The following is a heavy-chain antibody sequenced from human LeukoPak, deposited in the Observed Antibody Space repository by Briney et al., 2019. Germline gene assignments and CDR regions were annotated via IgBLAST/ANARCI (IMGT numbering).Heavy chain of an antibody. CDR1: GFTFSSYS. J-gene: IGHJ4*02. D-gene: IGHD3-3*01. CDR2: ISSSSSYI. V-gene: IGHV3-21*06. CDR3: ARDESITIFGVATPLLDS. Sequence: GGSQRLSCAASGFTFSSYSMNWVRQAPGKGLEWVSSISSSSSYIYYADSVKGRFTISRDNAKNSLYLQMNSLRAEDTAVYYCARDESITIFGVATPLLDSWGQGTLVTVSS.